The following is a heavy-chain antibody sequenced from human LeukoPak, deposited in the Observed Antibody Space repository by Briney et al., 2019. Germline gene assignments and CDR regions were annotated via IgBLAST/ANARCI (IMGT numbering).Heavy chain of an antibody. CDR1: GFTFTTYS. CDR3: VRDYDKTGRAFDI. Sequence: TGGSLRLSCAASGFTFTTYSMNWLRQAPGKGLEWVSYISSGTSIYYADSVSGRFTISRDNAKMSLYLQMNSLRDEDTAVYYCVRDYDKTGRAFDIWGQGTMVTVSS. D-gene: IGHD3-22*01. V-gene: IGHV3-48*02. J-gene: IGHJ3*02. CDR2: ISSGTSI.